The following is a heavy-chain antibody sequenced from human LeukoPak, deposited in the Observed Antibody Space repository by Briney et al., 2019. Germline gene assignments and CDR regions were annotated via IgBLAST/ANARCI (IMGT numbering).Heavy chain of an antibody. CDR1: GYTFTSYD. J-gene: IGHJ5*02. CDR3: ARDGGYCSSTSCFNWFDP. D-gene: IGHD2-2*01. CDR2: MNPNSGNT. V-gene: IGHV1-8*01. Sequence: ASVKVSRKASGYTFTSYDINWVRQATGQGLEWMGWMNPNSGNTGYAQKFQGRVTMTRNTSISTAYMELSSLRSEDTAVYYCARDGGYCSSTSCFNWFDPWGQGTLVTVSS.